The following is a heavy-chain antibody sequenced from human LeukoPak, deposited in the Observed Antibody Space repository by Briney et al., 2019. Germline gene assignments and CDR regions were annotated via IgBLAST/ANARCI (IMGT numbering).Heavy chain of an antibody. D-gene: IGHD3-10*01. CDR3: ARGGLTAGFDY. CDR2: INRDGSQI. CDR1: GFILSTSW. Sequence: HPGGSLRLSCAASGFILSTSWMTWVRQAPGKGLEWVTNINRDGSQIDYMDSVKGRFTISRDSANNALYLQMNSLRAEDTAVYYCARGGLTAGFDYWGQGTLVTVSS. J-gene: IGHJ4*02. V-gene: IGHV3-7*01.